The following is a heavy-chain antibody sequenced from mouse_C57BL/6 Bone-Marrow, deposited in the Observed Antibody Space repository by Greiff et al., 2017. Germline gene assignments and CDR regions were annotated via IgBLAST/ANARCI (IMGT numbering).Heavy chain of an antibody. V-gene: IGHV1-75*01. CDR3: DYYGSDYYAMDY. D-gene: IGHD1-1*01. Sequence: VKLVESGPELVKPGASVKISCKASGYTFTDYYINWVKQRPGQGLEWIGWIFPGSGSTYYNEKFKGKATLTVDKSSSTAYMLLSSLTSEDSAVYFCDYYGSDYYAMDYWGQGTSVTVSS. CDR1: GYTFTDYY. CDR2: IFPGSGST. J-gene: IGHJ4*01.